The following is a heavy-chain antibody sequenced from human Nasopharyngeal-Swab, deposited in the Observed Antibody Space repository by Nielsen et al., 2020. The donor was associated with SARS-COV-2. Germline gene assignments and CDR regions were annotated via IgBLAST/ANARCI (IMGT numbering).Heavy chain of an antibody. J-gene: IGHJ4*02. D-gene: IGHD3-3*01. CDR2: IYSGGSST. V-gene: IGHV3-23*03. CDR3: AKGGEAGQRCLEWLYYFDY. CDR1: GFTFSSYA. Sequence: GGSLRLSCAASGFTFSSYAMSWVRQAPGKGLEWVSVIYSGGSSTYYADSVKGRFTISRDNSKNTLYLQMNSLRAEDTAVYYCAKGGEAGQRCLEWLYYFDYWGQGTLVTVSS.